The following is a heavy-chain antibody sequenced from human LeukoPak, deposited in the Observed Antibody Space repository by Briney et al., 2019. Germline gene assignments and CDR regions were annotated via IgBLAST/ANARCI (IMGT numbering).Heavy chain of an antibody. CDR1: GFTFDNYA. V-gene: IGHV3-23*01. D-gene: IGHD1-26*01. CDR3: AKDREPSTRGATIDYFDY. Sequence: GGSLRLSCAASGFTFDNYAVSWVRQAPGKGLEWVSAIRGSGGSTYYADSVKGRFTISRDNPKNTLYLQMNSLRAEDTAVYYCAKDREPSTRGATIDYFDYWGQGTLVTVSS. CDR2: IRGSGGST. J-gene: IGHJ4*02.